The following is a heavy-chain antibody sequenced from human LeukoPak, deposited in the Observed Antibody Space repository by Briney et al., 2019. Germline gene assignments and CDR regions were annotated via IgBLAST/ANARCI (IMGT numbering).Heavy chain of an antibody. CDR3: ARDRGFTYSSSWYGGVHNWFDP. V-gene: IGHV1-18*01. CDR2: ISAYNGNT. Sequence: GASVKVSCKASGYTFTSYGISWVRQAPGQGLEWMGWISAYNGNTNYAQKLQGRVTMTTDTSTSTAYMELRSLRSDDTAVYYCARDRGFTYSSSWYGGVHNWFDPWGQGTLVTVSS. CDR1: GYTFTSYG. J-gene: IGHJ5*02. D-gene: IGHD6-13*01.